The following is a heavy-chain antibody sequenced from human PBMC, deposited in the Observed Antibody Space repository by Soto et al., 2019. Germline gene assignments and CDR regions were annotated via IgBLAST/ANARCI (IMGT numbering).Heavy chain of an antibody. CDR2: INPNSGGT. V-gene: IGHV1-2*04. J-gene: IGHJ5*02. CDR3: ARDPGGVLRFLEWFTRPGWFDP. CDR1: GYTFTGYY. D-gene: IGHD3-3*01. Sequence: ASVKVSCKASGYTFTGYYMHWVRQAPGQGLEWMGWINPNSGGTNYAQKFQGWVTMTRDTSISTAYMELSRLRSDDTAVYYCARDPGGVLRFLEWFTRPGWFDPWGQGTLVTVSS.